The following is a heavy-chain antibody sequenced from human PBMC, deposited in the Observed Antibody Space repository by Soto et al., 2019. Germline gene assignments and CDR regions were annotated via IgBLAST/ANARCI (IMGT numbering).Heavy chain of an antibody. CDR1: GYTFTSYG. D-gene: IGHD2-8*02. V-gene: IGHV1-3*01. CDR3: ARLGFCAGDSCYPLDI. J-gene: IGHJ3*02. CDR2: IIAGSGNT. Sequence: ASVKVSCKASGYTFTSYGISWVRQAPGQRPEWMGWIIAGSGNTKYSQNFQGRLTITRDTSASTVYMDLSSLRSEDTAVYYCARLGFCAGDSCYPLDIWGQGTVVTVSS.